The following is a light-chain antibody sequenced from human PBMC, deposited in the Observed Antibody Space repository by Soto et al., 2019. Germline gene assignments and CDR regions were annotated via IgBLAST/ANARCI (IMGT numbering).Light chain of an antibody. CDR1: SSDVGGYNY. CDR3: ISYTSSSTWV. CDR2: EVS. V-gene: IGLV2-14*01. J-gene: IGLJ3*02. Sequence: QSVLTQPASVSGSPGQSITISCTGTSSDVGGYNYVSWYQRHPGTAPKLMIYEVSNRPSGVSDRFSGFRSGNTASLTISGLQAEDESDYYCISYTSSSTWVFGGGTQLTVL.